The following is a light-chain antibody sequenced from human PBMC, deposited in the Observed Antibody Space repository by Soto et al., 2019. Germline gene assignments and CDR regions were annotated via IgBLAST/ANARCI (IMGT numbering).Light chain of an antibody. V-gene: IGKV1-12*01. CDR1: QDISSW. CDR2: AAS. J-gene: IGKJ1*01. CDR3: QQTNTFPRT. Sequence: DIHMTQSPSSVSASVGDRVTITCRASQDISSWLAWYQQKPGKAPELLIYAASSLQSGVPSRFSGSESGTDFTLTIDSLQPEDVATYYCQQTNTFPRTFGQGTKVEI.